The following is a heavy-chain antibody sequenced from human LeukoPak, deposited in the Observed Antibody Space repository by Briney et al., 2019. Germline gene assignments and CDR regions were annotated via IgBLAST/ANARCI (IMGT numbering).Heavy chain of an antibody. Sequence: SETLSLTCNVSGGSISSYYWSWIRQPAGKGLEWIGRIYTSGSTNYNPSLKSRVTMSVDTSKNQFSLKLSSVTSADTAVYYCAREGPTATTPIFDYWGQGTLVTVSS. CDR2: IYTSGST. CDR1: GGSISSYY. CDR3: AREGPTATTPIFDY. J-gene: IGHJ4*02. V-gene: IGHV4-4*07. D-gene: IGHD5-12*01.